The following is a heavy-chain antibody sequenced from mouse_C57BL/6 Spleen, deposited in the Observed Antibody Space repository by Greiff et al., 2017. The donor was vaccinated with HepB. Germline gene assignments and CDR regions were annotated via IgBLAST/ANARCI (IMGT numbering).Heavy chain of an antibody. D-gene: IGHD2-5*01. CDR1: GYTFTSYW. CDR3: ARSYYSNFYWYFDV. J-gene: IGHJ1*03. CDR2: INPSNGGT. V-gene: IGHV1-53*01. Sequence: QVQLQHPGTELVKPGASVKLSCKASGYTFTSYWMHWVKQRPGQGLEWIGNINPSNGGTNYNEKFKSKATLTVDKSSSTAYMQLSSLTSEDSAVYYCARSYYSNFYWYFDVWGTGTTVTVSS.